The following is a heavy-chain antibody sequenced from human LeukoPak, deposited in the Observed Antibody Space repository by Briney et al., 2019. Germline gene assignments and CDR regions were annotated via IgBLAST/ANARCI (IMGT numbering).Heavy chain of an antibody. J-gene: IGHJ6*03. V-gene: IGHV3-23*01. CDR1: GFTFSSYA. CDR3: ARDPRPGAYYYYMDV. Sequence: PGGSLRLSCAASGFTFSSYAMSWVRQAPGKGLEWVSAISGSGGSTYYADSVKGRFTISRDNSKTTLYLQMDSLRPEDTALYYCARDPRPGAYYYYMDVWGKGTTVTVSS. CDR2: ISGSGGST. D-gene: IGHD7-27*01.